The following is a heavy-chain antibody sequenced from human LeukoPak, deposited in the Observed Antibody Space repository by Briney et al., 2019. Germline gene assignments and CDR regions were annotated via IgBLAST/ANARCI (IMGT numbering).Heavy chain of an antibody. CDR2: ISSSGGIT. CDR1: GFIFSDYY. CDR3: ARTGGAGSPSDT. J-gene: IGHJ5*02. V-gene: IGHV3-11*01. D-gene: IGHD3-10*01. Sequence: RGSLRLSCAASGFIFSDYYMTWIRQAPGKGLEWVSHISSSGGITYYADSVKGRFTISRDNAKNSLYLEMNSLRDDDTAVYFCARTGGAGSPSDTWGQGTLVTVSS.